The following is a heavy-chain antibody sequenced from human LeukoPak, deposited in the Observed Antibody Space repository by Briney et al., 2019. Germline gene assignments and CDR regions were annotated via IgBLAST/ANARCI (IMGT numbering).Heavy chain of an antibody. CDR2: INNGGST. V-gene: IGHV4-34*08. J-gene: IGHJ4*02. CDR1: GGTFSGYY. CDR3: AVGAAGNHPLYYFDY. Sequence: SETLSLTCAVYGGTFSGYYWSWIRQPPGKGLEWIGEINNGGSTNYNPSLKSRVTISVDTSKNQLSLKLSTVTAADTAVYYCAVGAAGNHPLYYFDYWGQGTLVTVSS. D-gene: IGHD6-13*01.